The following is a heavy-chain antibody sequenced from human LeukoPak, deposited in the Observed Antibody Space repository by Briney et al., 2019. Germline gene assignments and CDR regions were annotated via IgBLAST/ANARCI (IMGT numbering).Heavy chain of an antibody. J-gene: IGHJ4*02. CDR3: ARAFGELFVAFDY. V-gene: IGHV1-2*02. CDR2: INPNSGGT. CDR1: GYTFTGYY. Sequence: EASVKVSCKASGYTFTGYYMHWVRQAPGQGLEWMGWINPNSGGTNYAQKFQGRVTMTRDTSISTAYMELSRLRSDDTAVYYCARAFGELFVAFDYWGQGTLVTVSS. D-gene: IGHD3-10*01.